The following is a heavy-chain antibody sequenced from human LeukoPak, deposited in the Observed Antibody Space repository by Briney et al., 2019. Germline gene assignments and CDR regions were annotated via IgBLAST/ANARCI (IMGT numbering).Heavy chain of an antibody. CDR3: ARDLAAAGLEYYFDY. CDR2: IYHSGST. CDR1: GGSISSGGYY. J-gene: IGHJ4*02. V-gene: IGHV4-30-2*01. D-gene: IGHD6-13*01. Sequence: SQTLSLTCTVSGGSISSGGYYWSWIRQPPGKGLEWIGYIYHSGSTYYNPSLKSRVTISVDRSKNQFSLKLSSVTAADTAVYYCARDLAAAGLEYYFDYWGQGTLVTVSS.